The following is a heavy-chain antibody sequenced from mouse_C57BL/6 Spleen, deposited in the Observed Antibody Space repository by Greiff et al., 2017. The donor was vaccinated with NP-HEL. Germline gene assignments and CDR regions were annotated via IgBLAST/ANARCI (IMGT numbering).Heavy chain of an antibody. Sequence: VQLKESVAELVRPGASVKLSCTASGFNIKNTYMHWVKQRPEQGLEWIGRIDPANGDTKYAPKFQGKATITADTSSNTAYLQLSSLTSEDTAIYCCASFYYDYGGYAMDYWGQGTSVTVSS. CDR2: IDPANGDT. V-gene: IGHV14-3*01. D-gene: IGHD2-4*01. CDR3: ASFYYDYGGYAMDY. J-gene: IGHJ4*01. CDR1: GFNIKNTY.